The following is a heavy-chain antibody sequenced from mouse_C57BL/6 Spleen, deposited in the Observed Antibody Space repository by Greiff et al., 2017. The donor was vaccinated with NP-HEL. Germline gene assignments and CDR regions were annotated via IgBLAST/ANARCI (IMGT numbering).Heavy chain of an antibody. CDR2: INPNNGGT. J-gene: IGHJ4*01. D-gene: IGHD2-4*01. V-gene: IGHV1-26*01. CDR1: GYTFTDYY. Sequence: EVQLQQSGPELVKPGASVKISCKASGYTFTDYYMNWVKQSHGKSLEWIGDINPNNGGTSYNQKFKGKATLTVDNASSTAYMELRNLTSEDSAVYYCARRGNYDYAMDYWGQGTSVTVSS. CDR3: ARRGNYDYAMDY.